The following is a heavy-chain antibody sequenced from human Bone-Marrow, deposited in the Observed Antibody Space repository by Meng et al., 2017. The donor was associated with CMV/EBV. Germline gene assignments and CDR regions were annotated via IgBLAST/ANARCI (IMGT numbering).Heavy chain of an antibody. CDR3: VRDKYDSRAYLAK. J-gene: IGHJ4*02. Sequence: SGFTFSSYAMHWVRQAPGKGLEWLTIISYDGSDKYYADSVRGRFTISRDNSKSTLYLQMHRLRVEDTAVYYCVRDKYDSRAYLAKWGQGTLVTVSS. CDR1: GFTFSSYA. V-gene: IGHV3-30-3*01. D-gene: IGHD3-22*01. CDR2: ISYDGSDK.